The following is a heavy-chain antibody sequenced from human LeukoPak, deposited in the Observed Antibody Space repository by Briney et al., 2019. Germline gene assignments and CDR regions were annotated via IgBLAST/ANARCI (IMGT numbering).Heavy chain of an antibody. CDR3: VRDRGGYHYFDY. J-gene: IGHJ4*02. Sequence: PGTTLRLSCAASGFTFRNFGMHWVRQAPGKGLEWVAIIWYDGSKSYYADSVKDRFTFSRDNSKNTVYLQMNGLRADDTAVHFCVRDRGGYHYFDYWGQGTLVTVSS. CDR1: GFTFRNFG. D-gene: IGHD3-16*02. V-gene: IGHV3-33*01. CDR2: IWYDGSKS.